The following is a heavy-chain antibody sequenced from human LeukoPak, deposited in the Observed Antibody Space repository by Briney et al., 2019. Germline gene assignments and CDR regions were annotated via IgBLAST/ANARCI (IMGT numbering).Heavy chain of an antibody. CDR3: AKDDYGDYWIEY. J-gene: IGHJ4*02. Sequence: PGGSLRLSCAASGFTFSSYAMNWVRQAPGKRLEWVSAISGSGGSTYYADSVKGRFTISRDNSKNTLYLQMNSLRVEDTAVFYCAKDDYGDYWIEYWGQGTLVTVSS. CDR2: ISGSGGST. D-gene: IGHD4-17*01. V-gene: IGHV3-23*01. CDR1: GFTFSSYA.